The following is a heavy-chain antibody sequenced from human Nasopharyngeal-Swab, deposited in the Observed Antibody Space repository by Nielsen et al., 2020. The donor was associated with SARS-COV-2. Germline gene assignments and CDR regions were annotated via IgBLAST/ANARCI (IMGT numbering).Heavy chain of an antibody. CDR3: ARERVTDKYFDY. CDR1: GGSISSYY. V-gene: IGHV4-59*01. CDR2: IYYRGST. Sequence: ETLSLTCTVSGGSISSYYWSGIRQPPGKGLEWLGYIYYRGSTNYNPSLKNRVTISVDTSKNQFSLKLSSVTAADTAVYYCARERVTDKYFDYWGQGTLVTVSS. D-gene: IGHD2-21*02. J-gene: IGHJ4*02.